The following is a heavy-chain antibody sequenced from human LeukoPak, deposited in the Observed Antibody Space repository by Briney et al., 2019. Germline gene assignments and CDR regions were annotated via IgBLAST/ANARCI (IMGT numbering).Heavy chain of an antibody. J-gene: IGHJ4*02. D-gene: IGHD5-18*01. V-gene: IGHV1-2*06. Sequence: ASVKVSCKASGYTFTGYYMHWVRQAPGQGLEGMGRINPNSGGTNYAQKFQGRVTMTRDTSISTAYMELSRLRSDDTAVYYCARVGYSYGYDFDYWGQGTLVTVSS. CDR3: ARVGYSYGYDFDY. CDR2: INPNSGGT. CDR1: GYTFTGYY.